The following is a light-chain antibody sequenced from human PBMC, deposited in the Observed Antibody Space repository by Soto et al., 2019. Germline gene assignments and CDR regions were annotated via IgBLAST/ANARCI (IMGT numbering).Light chain of an antibody. V-gene: IGKV3-20*01. CDR2: GAS. Sequence: EIVLTQSPGTLSLSPGERATLSRRASHTISSSYLAWYQQKPGQAPRLLIYGASTRATGIPARFSGSGSGTEFTLTISSLQSEDFAVYYCQQYGSSPLTFGGGTKVDIK. CDR1: HTISSSY. J-gene: IGKJ4*01. CDR3: QQYGSSPLT.